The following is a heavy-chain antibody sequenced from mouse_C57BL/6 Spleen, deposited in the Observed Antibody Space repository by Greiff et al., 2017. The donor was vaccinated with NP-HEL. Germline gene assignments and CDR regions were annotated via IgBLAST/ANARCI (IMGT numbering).Heavy chain of an antibody. Sequence: VQLQESGAELVRPGASVTLSCKASGYTFTDYEMHWVKQTPVHGLEWIGAIDPETGGTAYNQKFKGKAILTADKSSSTAYMELRSLTSEDSAVYYCFYYYGSSYYFDYWGQGTTLTVSS. D-gene: IGHD1-1*01. V-gene: IGHV1-15*01. CDR2: IDPETGGT. CDR1: GYTFTDYE. CDR3: FYYYGSSYYFDY. J-gene: IGHJ2*01.